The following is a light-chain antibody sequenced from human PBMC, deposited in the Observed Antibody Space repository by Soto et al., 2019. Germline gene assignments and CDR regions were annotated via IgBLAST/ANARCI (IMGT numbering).Light chain of an antibody. CDR3: QQRSNWPPIT. CDR2: NAS. CDR1: QSVSTF. Sequence: EIVLTQSPATLSLSPGERAILSRRASQSVSTFLAWFQQKPGQPPRLLIYNASNRTTGIPARFSGSGSGTDFTLTISSLEPEDAAVYYCQQRSNWPPITFGQGTRLEIK. V-gene: IGKV3-11*01. J-gene: IGKJ5*01.